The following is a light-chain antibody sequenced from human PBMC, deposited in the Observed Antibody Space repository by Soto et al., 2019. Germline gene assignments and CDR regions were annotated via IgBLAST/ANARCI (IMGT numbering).Light chain of an antibody. V-gene: IGKV1-39*01. CDR1: QSISSY. Sequence: DLQMTQSPSSLSASVGDRVTITCRASQSISSYLNWYQQKPGKAPKHLISAASNLQNGVPSRVSGSGSGTDFTLTISSLQPEDFALYYCQQSYSTPFTFGPGTKVDIK. CDR2: AAS. CDR3: QQSYSTPFT. J-gene: IGKJ3*01.